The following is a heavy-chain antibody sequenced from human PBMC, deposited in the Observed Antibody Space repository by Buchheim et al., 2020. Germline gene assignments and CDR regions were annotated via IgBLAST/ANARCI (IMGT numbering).Heavy chain of an antibody. Sequence: EVQLLESGGGLVQPGGSLRLSCAASGFTFSSYAMSWVRQAPGKGLEWVSAISGSGVSTYYADSVNGRFTISRDHSKNTLYLPKNSLRAEDTAVYYCAKTTIFGVVIIPYFDYWGQGTL. CDR2: ISGSGVST. CDR3: AKTTIFGVVIIPYFDY. V-gene: IGHV3-23*01. D-gene: IGHD3-3*01. CDR1: GFTFSSYA. J-gene: IGHJ4*02.